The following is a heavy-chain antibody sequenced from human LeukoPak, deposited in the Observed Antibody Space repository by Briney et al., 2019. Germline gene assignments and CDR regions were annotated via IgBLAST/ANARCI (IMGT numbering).Heavy chain of an antibody. CDR1: GFTFTTYS. J-gene: IGHJ6*03. V-gene: IGHV3-21*04. Sequence: GGSLTLSCAASGFTFTTYSMNWVRQAPGKGLEWVSSISRSSAYIYYADSVKGRFTISRDNSKNTLYLQMNSLRAEDTAVYYCAKDGPYYYYYMDVWGKGTTVTISS. CDR3: AKDGPYYYYYMDV. CDR2: ISRSSAYI.